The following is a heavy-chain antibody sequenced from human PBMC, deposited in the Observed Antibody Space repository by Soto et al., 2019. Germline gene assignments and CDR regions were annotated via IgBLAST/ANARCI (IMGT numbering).Heavy chain of an antibody. J-gene: IGHJ4*02. D-gene: IGHD2-21*02. V-gene: IGHV4-39*01. Sequence: SETLSLIFIVSGESISSSSYYWGWNPQPPGKGLEWIGSIYYSGRTYYNPSFKSRVTISIDTSQHKFSLTLSSVTATDTAVYYCARQRTTVVTQADVGHWGQEALVTVS. CDR1: GESISSSSYY. CDR3: ARQRTTVVTQADVGH. CDR2: IYYSGRT.